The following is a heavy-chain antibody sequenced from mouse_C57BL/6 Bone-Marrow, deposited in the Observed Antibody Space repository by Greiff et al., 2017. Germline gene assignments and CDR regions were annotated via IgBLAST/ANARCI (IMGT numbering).Heavy chain of an antibody. CDR1: GYTFTSYW. CDR2: IDPSDSYT. CDR3: ARDYGSSYDWYFDV. J-gene: IGHJ1*03. D-gene: IGHD1-1*01. V-gene: IGHV1-69*01. Sequence: VQLQQPGAELVMPGASVKLSCKASGYTFTSYWMPWVKQRPGQGLEWIGEIDPSDSYTNYNQKFKGKSTLTVDKSSSTAYMQLSSLTSEDSAVYYCARDYGSSYDWYFDVWGTGTTVTVSS.